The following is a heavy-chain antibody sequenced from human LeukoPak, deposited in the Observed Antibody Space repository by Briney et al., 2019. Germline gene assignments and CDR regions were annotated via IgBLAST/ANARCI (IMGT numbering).Heavy chain of an antibody. CDR2: INPSGGST. Sequence: GASVKVSCKASGYTFTSYYMHWVRQAPGQGLEWMGTINPSGGSTNYAQKLQDRVTMTRDTSTSTVYMELSSLRSEDTAVYYCARDPRYGSGQTWFDPWGQGTLVTVSS. V-gene: IGHV1-46*01. CDR3: ARDPRYGSGQTWFDP. CDR1: GYTFTSYY. J-gene: IGHJ5*02. D-gene: IGHD3-10*01.